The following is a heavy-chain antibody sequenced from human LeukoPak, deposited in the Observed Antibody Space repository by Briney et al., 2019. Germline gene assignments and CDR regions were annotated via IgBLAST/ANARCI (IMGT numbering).Heavy chain of an antibody. CDR3: ARRKKIGDKHTWAFDI. D-gene: IGHD3-3*01. J-gene: IGHJ3*02. CDR1: GFIFDDSG. Sequence: PGGSLRLSCAASGFIFDDSGMSWVRQGPGKGLEWVSGINWNGASTAYAESVKGRFTVSRDNAKSSLYLQMNSLRAEDTALYYCARRKKIGDKHTWAFDIWGQGTMVTVSS. V-gene: IGHV3-20*04. CDR2: INWNGAST.